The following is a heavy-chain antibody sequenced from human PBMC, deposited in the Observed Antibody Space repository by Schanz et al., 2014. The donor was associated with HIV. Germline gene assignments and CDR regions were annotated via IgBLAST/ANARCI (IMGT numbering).Heavy chain of an antibody. CDR1: GFIFRTHG. Sequence: QVQLVETGGGVVQPGRSLRLSCAASGFIFRTHGMHWVRQAPGKGLEWVAVISYDGSNEYYADSVKGRLTISRDNSKNTLFLQMNSLRAEDTAVYYCAKDTFELRNSGVFDWWGQGTLVTVSS. J-gene: IGHJ4*02. CDR3: AKDTFELRNSGVFDW. V-gene: IGHV3-30*18. D-gene: IGHD2-15*01. CDR2: ISYDGSNE.